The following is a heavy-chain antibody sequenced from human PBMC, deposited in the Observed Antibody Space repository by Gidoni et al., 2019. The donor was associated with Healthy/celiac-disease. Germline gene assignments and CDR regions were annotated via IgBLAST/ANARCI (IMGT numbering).Heavy chain of an antibody. CDR2: ISYDGSNK. CDR3: ANICWTGTNRNDAFDI. Sequence: QVQLVESGGGVVQPGRSLRLPCAPSGFTFSRYGMHWVRQAPGKGLGWVAFISYDGSNKYYADSVKGRFTISRDNSKNTLYLQMNSLRAEDTAVYYCANICWTGTNRNDAFDIWGQGTMVTVSS. D-gene: IGHD1-1*01. V-gene: IGHV3-30*18. J-gene: IGHJ3*02. CDR1: GFTFSRYG.